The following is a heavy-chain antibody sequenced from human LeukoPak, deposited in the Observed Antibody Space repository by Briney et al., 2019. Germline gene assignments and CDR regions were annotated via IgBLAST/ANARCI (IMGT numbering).Heavy chain of an antibody. V-gene: IGHV1-69*13. CDR2: IIPIFGTA. J-gene: IGHJ4*02. CDR3: ARSPLASYYDSSGYRHIFDY. D-gene: IGHD3-22*01. Sequence: PVKVSCKASGGTFSSYAISWVRQAPGQGLEWMGGIIPIFGTANYAQKFQGRVTITADESTSTAYMELSSLRSEDTAVYYCARSPLASYYDSSGYRHIFDYWGQGTLVTVSS. CDR1: GGTFSSYA.